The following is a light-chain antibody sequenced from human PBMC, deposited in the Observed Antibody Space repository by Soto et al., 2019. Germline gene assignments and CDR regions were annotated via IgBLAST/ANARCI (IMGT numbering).Light chain of an antibody. CDR1: NSDVGAYNY. Sequence: QSVLTQPASVSGSPGQSITISCAGSNSDVGAYNYVSWYQQHPGKAPKLIIFDVSNRPSGVSDRFSASKSGNTASLTFSGLQAEDEADYYCSSFTTSATLVFGGGTKLTVL. CDR3: SSFTTSATLV. CDR2: DVS. J-gene: IGLJ3*02. V-gene: IGLV2-14*03.